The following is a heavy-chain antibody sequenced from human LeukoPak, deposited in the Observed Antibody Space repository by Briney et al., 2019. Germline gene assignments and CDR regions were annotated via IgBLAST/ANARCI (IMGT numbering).Heavy chain of an antibody. CDR1: GFTFSGSA. V-gene: IGHV3-73*01. Sequence: GGSLRLSCAASGFTFSGSAVHWVRQASGKGLEWVGSIRVNANNHATAYAASVEGRFTLSRDDSKDTAYLQMNSLQTADTAVYYCTKADYDSSGYYTENDSWGQGTLVTVSS. J-gene: IGHJ4*02. CDR3: TKADYDSSGYYTENDS. D-gene: IGHD3-22*01. CDR2: IRVNANNHAT.